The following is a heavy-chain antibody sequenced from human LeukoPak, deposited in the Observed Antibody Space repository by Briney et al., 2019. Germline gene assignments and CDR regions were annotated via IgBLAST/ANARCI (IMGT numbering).Heavy chain of an antibody. CDR2: IYYSGST. J-gene: IGHJ4*02. CDR1: GGSISSSSYY. CDR3: ARDGEAAFDY. D-gene: IGHD6-13*01. Sequence: SETLSLTCTVSGGSISSSSYYWGWIRQPPGKGLEWIGSIYYSGSTHYNPSLKSRVTISVDTSKNQFSLKLSSVTAADTAVYYCARDGEAAFDYWGQGTPVTVSS. V-gene: IGHV4-39*07.